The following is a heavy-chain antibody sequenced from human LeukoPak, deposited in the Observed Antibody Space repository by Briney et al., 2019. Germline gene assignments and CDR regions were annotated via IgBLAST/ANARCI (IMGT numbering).Heavy chain of an antibody. CDR2: IYFSGST. CDR3: ARESPSVIRAFDI. V-gene: IGHV4-59*12. CDR1: GGSISSYY. J-gene: IGHJ3*02. D-gene: IGHD3-16*02. Sequence: SETLSLTCTVSGGSISSYYWSWIRQPPGKGLEWIGYIYFSGSTNYNPSLKSRVTISVDTSKNQFSLKMSSVTAADTAVYYCARESPSVIRAFDIWGQGTMVTVSS.